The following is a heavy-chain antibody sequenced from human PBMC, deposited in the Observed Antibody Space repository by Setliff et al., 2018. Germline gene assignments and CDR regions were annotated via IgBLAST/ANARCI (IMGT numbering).Heavy chain of an antibody. Sequence: GGSLRLSCAASGFTFSSYWMSWVRQAPGKGLEWVANIKQDGSEKYYVDSVKGRFTISRDNAKNSLYLQMNSLRAEDTAVYYWARDLPDYYDSSGPRLDYWGQGTLVTVSS. V-gene: IGHV3-7*01. CDR2: IKQDGSEK. CDR3: ARDLPDYYDSSGPRLDY. CDR1: GFTFSSYW. D-gene: IGHD3-22*01. J-gene: IGHJ4*02.